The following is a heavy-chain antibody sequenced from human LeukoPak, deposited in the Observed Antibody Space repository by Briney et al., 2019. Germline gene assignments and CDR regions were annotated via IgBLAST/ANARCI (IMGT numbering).Heavy chain of an antibody. D-gene: IGHD4-17*01. CDR3: ARARRYGDYSLTG. Sequence: SVKVSCKASGGTFSRYAISWVRQAPGQGLEWMGGIIPIFGTANYAQKFQGRVTITTDESTSTAYMELSSLRSEDTAVYYCARARRYGDYSLTGWGQGTLGTVSS. J-gene: IGHJ4*02. CDR1: GGTFSRYA. CDR2: IIPIFGTA. V-gene: IGHV1-69*05.